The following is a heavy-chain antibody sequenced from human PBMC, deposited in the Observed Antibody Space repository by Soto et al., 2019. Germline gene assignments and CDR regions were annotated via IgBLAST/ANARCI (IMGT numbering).Heavy chain of an antibody. V-gene: IGHV4-34*01. CDR3: AGGRGRQQLVMSYYYGMDV. Sequence: QMQLQQWGAGLLKPSETLSLTCAVYGGSFSGYYWSWIRQPPGKGLEWIGEINHSGSTNYNPSLKSRVTISVDTSKNQFSLNLSSVTAADTAVYYCAGGRGRQQLVMSYYYGMDVWGQGTTVTVS. CDR1: GGSFSGYY. J-gene: IGHJ6*02. D-gene: IGHD6-13*01. CDR2: INHSGST.